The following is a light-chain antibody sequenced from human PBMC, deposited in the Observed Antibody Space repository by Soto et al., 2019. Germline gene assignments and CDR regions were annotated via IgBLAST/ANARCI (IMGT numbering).Light chain of an antibody. CDR2: DAS. Sequence: EIVVTQSPATLSLAPGERAILACRASQSVSSYLSWYQQKPGQAPRLLIYDASNRATGIPARFSGSGSGTDFTRTISSLEPEDFAVYYCQQRSNWPRLFTFGPGTKVDIK. CDR3: QQRSNWPRLFT. CDR1: QSVSSY. V-gene: IGKV3-11*01. J-gene: IGKJ3*01.